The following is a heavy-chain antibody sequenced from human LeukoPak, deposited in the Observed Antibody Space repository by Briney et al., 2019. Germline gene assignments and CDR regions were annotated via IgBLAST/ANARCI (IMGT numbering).Heavy chain of an antibody. V-gene: IGHV3-23*01. Sequence: GGSLRLSCAASGVTFSISTMSWVRDAPGKGREWVSTISGSGGSTYYADSVKGRFSISRDNSKNSLYLQMNSLRAEDTAVYYCAKDLWGQQLTPRGAFDIWGQGTMVTVSS. CDR1: GVTFSIST. CDR3: AKDLWGQQLTPRGAFDI. CDR2: ISGSGGST. J-gene: IGHJ3*02. D-gene: IGHD6-13*01.